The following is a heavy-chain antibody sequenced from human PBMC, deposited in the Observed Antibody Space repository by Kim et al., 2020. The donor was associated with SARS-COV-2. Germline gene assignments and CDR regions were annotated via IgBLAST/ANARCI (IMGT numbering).Heavy chain of an antibody. CDR3: AKEIRVAAAGRVYYGMDV. V-gene: IGHV3-23*02. J-gene: IGHJ6*02. Sequence: KGRLTISRDNSKNTLYLQMNSLRAEETAVYYCAKEIRVAAAGRVYYGMDVWGQGTTVTVSS. D-gene: IGHD6-13*01.